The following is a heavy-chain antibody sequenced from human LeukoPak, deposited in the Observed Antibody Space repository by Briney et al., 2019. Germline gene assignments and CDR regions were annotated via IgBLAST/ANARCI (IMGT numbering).Heavy chain of an antibody. V-gene: IGHV4-61*02. CDR3: ARDPLGIAVAGSFYYYYYGMDV. CDR2: IYTSGST. Sequence: SQTLSLTCTVSGDSISSGSYYWSWIRQPAGKGLEWIGRIYTSGSTNYNPSLKSRVTISVDTSKNQFSLKLSSVTAADTAVYYCARDPLGIAVAGSFYYYYYGMDVWGQGTTVTVSS. CDR1: GDSISSGSYY. D-gene: IGHD6-19*01. J-gene: IGHJ6*02.